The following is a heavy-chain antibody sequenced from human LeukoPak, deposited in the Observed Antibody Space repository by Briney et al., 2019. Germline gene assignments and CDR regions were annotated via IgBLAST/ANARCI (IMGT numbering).Heavy chain of an antibody. CDR1: GYTFSGYY. J-gene: IGHJ4*02. CDR3: ARDLLYYHPSSGWNDY. D-gene: IGHD6-19*01. CDR2: INPNSGGT. V-gene: IGHV1-2*02. Sequence: ASVKVSCKASGYTFSGYYMHWVRQAPGQGLEWMGWINPNSGGTNYAQKFQGRVTMTRDTSISTAYMDLSRLRSDDTAVYYCARDLLYYHPSSGWNDYWGQGTLVTVSS.